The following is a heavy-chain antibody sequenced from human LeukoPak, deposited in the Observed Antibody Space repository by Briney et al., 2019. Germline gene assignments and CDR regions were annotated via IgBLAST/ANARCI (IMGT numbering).Heavy chain of an antibody. CDR2: FGTRSTSI. CDR1: GFTFSGYS. D-gene: IGHD3-22*01. CDR3: AREVSEGFDF. Sequence: GGSLRLSCTASGFTFSGYSMNWIRQAPGKGLEWVSSFGTRSTSIYHAGSVKGRFAISRDDAKNSLYLQMNSLRAEDTAVYYCAREVSEGFDFWGQGTLVTVSS. V-gene: IGHV3-21*01. J-gene: IGHJ4*02.